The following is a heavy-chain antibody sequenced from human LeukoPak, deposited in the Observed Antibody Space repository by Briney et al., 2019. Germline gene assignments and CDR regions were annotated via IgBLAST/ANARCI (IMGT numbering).Heavy chain of an antibody. V-gene: IGHV1-69*13. CDR3: ARSLLGGSGWYPYYFDY. CDR2: IIPIFGTA. CDR1: GGTFSSYA. D-gene: IGHD6-19*01. J-gene: IGHJ4*02. Sequence: SVKVSCKASGGTFSSYAISWVRQAPGQGLEWMGGIIPIFGTANYAQKFQGRVTITADESTSTAYMELSSLRSEDTAVYYCARSLLGGSGWYPYYFDYWGQGTLVTVSS.